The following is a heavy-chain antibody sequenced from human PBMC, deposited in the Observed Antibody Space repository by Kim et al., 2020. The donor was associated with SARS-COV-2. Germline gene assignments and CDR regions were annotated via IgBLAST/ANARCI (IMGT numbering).Heavy chain of an antibody. V-gene: IGHV3-72*01. D-gene: IGHD2-15*01. J-gene: IGHJ4*02. CDR1: GFTFSDYF. CDR2: IKKKPDSYTT. Sequence: GGSLRLSCAASGFTFSDYFMDWVRQAPGKGLEWVGRIKKKPDSYTTEYSESVKGRFTISRDDSKNSLYLQMDSLKTEDTAVYYCGRVQEGWWGQGTLVTV. CDR3: GRVQEGW.